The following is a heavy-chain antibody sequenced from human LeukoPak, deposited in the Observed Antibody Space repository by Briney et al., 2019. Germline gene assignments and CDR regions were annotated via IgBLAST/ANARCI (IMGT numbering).Heavy chain of an antibody. CDR3: ATVRGIAVANWFDP. CDR2: FDPEDGET. D-gene: IGHD6-19*01. V-gene: IGHV1-24*01. J-gene: IGHJ5*02. Sequence: ASVTVSCKVSGYTLTELSMHWVRQAPGKGLEWMGGFDPEDGETIYAQKFQGRVTMTEDTSTDTAYMELSSLRSEDTAVYYCATVRGIAVANWFDPWGQGTLVTVSS. CDR1: GYTLTELS.